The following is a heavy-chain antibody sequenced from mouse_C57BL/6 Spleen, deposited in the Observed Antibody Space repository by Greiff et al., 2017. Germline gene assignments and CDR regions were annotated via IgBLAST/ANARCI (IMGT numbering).Heavy chain of an antibody. Sequence: EVQLVESEGGLVQPGSSMKLSCTASGFTFSDYYMAWVRQVPDKGLEWVANINYDGSSTYYLDSLKSRFIISRDNAKNILYLQMSSLKSEDTATYYCARDLCDYYWYFDVWGTGTTVTVSS. CDR2: INYDGSST. J-gene: IGHJ1*03. CDR1: GFTFSDYY. CDR3: ARDLCDYYWYFDV. D-gene: IGHD2-3*01. V-gene: IGHV5-16*01.